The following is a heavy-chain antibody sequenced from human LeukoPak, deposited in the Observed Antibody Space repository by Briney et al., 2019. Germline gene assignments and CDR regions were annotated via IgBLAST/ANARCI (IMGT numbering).Heavy chain of an antibody. D-gene: IGHD3-22*01. CDR1: GGSISSGSYY. V-gene: IGHV4-61*02. Sequence: SETLSLTCTVSGGSISSGSYYWSWIRQPAGKGLEWIGRIYTSGSTNYNPSLKSRVTISVDTSKNQFSLKLSSATAADTAVYYCARGTYYYDSSGYLYAFDIWGQGTMVTVSS. CDR2: IYTSGST. CDR3: ARGTYYYDSSGYLYAFDI. J-gene: IGHJ3*02.